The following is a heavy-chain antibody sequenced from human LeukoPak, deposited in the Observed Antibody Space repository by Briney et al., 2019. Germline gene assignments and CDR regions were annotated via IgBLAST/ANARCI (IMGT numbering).Heavy chain of an antibody. V-gene: IGHV3-11*01. CDR3: ARDTTRSGWQLYYYGMDV. J-gene: IGHJ6*02. Sequence: GGSLRLSCAASGFTFSDYYMSWIRQAPGKGLEWVSYISSSGSTIYYADSVKGRFTISRDNAKNSLYLQMNSLRAEDTAVYYCARDTTRSGWQLYYYGMDVWGRGTTVTVSS. CDR2: ISSSGSTI. CDR1: GFTFSDYY. D-gene: IGHD6-19*01.